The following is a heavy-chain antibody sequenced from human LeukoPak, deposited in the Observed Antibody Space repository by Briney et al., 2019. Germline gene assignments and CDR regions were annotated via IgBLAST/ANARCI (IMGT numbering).Heavy chain of an antibody. CDR2: ISSSGSTI. J-gene: IGHJ5*02. V-gene: IGHV3-48*03. Sequence: GGSLRLSCAASGFTFSSYEMNWVRQAPGKGLEWVSYISSSGSTIYYADSVKGRFTISRDNAKNSLYLQMNSLRAEDTAVYYCARRLQYYYDSSGYPYNWFDPWGQGTLVTVSS. CDR1: GFTFSSYE. CDR3: ARRLQYYYDSSGYPYNWFDP. D-gene: IGHD3-22*01.